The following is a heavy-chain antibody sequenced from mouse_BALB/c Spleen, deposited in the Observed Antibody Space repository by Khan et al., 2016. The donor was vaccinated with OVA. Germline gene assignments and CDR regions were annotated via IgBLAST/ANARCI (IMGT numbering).Heavy chain of an antibody. J-gene: IGHJ3*01. V-gene: IGHV2-9*02. Sequence: QVQLKQSGPGLVAPSQTLSISCTVPGFSISNYGVHWVRQPPGKGLEWLGVIWAGGSTNHNSALMSRLSITKDNSKNQVFLKMNSLQTDDTAIYXCASAFYNGAWFAYWGRGTLVTVSA. CDR2: IWAGGST. CDR3: ASAFYNGAWFAY. D-gene: IGHD1-3*01. CDR1: GFSISNYG.